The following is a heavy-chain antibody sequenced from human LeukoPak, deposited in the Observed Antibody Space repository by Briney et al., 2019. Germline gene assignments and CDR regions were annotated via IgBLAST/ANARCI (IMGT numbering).Heavy chain of an antibody. CDR1: GFTFSNAL. D-gene: IGHD2-21*02. CDR2: IKSKTDGGTT. Sequence: PGGSLRLSCAASGFTFSNALMSWVRQAPGKGLEWVGRIKSKTDGGTTDYAAPVKGRFTISRDDSKNTLYLQMNSLKTEDTAVYYCTTDRYCGGDCYAEYFQHWGQGTLVTVSS. CDR3: TTDRYCGGDCYAEYFQH. J-gene: IGHJ1*01. V-gene: IGHV3-15*01.